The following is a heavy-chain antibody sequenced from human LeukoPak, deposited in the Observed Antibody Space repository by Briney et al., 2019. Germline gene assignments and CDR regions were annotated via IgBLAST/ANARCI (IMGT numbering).Heavy chain of an antibody. D-gene: IGHD1-14*01. CDR3: ARGYREPGHDY. CDR2: INPSGGST. Sequence: ASVKVSCKASGYTFTRYYMHWVRQAPGQGLEWMGIINPSGGSTSYARKFQGRVTMTRDTSTSTVYMELSSLRSEDTAVYYCARGYREPGHDYWGQGTLVTVSS. J-gene: IGHJ4*02. CDR1: GYTFTRYY. V-gene: IGHV1-46*01.